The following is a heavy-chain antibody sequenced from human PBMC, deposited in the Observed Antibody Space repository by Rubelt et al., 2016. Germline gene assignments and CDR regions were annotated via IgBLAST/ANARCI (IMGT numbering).Heavy chain of an antibody. Sequence: QVQLVQSGAEVKKPGASVKVSCKASGYTFTSYYMHWVRQAPGQGLEWMGIINPSGGSTSYGQKVHGRVTMHRETSTSTVYMELISLRSEDTAVYYCARSPRYDFEDNWFDPWGQGTLVTVSS. D-gene: IGHD3-3*01. J-gene: IGHJ5*02. CDR2: INPSGGST. V-gene: IGHV1-46*01. CDR3: ARSPRYDFEDNWFDP. CDR1: GYTFTSYY.